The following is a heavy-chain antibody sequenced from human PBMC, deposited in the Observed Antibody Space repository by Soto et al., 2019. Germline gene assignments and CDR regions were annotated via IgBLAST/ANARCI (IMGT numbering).Heavy chain of an antibody. V-gene: IGHV3-53*01. CDR1: GVTGSRKY. CDR3: ARDRVESGYPEYFQH. J-gene: IGHJ1*01. D-gene: IGHD3-22*01. Sequence: GGALRHSCGGSGVTGSRKYKRGGRQGPWKGLEWVSVIYSGGGTYYADSVKGRFTISRDNSKNTLYLQMNSLRAEDTAVYYCARDRVESGYPEYFQHWGQGTLVTVSS. CDR2: IYSGGGT.